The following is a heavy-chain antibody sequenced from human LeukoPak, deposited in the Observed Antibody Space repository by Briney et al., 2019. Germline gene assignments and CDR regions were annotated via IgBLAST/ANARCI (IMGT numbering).Heavy chain of an antibody. J-gene: IGHJ3*02. CDR1: GFTFSNHD. Sequence: GGSLRLSCAASGFTFSNHDMHWVRQATGKGLEWVSAIGTAGKTYYADSVKGRFTISRDNAKNSLYLQMNSLRAEDTAVYYCARGYNNYGYVFDIWGQGTVVTVSS. CDR2: IGTAGKT. CDR3: ARGYNNYGYVFDI. D-gene: IGHD4-11*01. V-gene: IGHV3-13*01.